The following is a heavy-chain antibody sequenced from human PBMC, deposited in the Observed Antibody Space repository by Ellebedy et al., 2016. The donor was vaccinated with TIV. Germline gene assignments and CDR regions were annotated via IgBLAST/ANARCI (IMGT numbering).Heavy chain of an antibody. Sequence: AASVKVSCKASGYTFTSYGISWVRQAPGQGLEWMGWISAYNGNTNYAQKLQGRVTMTTDTSMSTAYMELRSLRSDDTAVYYCARRPGGYYGSGSYDYWGQGTLVTVSS. V-gene: IGHV1-18*04. J-gene: IGHJ4*02. CDR3: ARRPGGYYGSGSYDY. CDR2: ISAYNGNT. CDR1: GYTFTSYG. D-gene: IGHD3-10*01.